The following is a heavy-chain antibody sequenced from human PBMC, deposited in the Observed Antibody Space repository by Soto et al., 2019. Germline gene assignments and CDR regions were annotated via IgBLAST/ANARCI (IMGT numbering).Heavy chain of an antibody. V-gene: IGHV5-51*01. D-gene: IGHD6-19*01. CDR2: IDPDSNT. CDR3: ARRTYSSGWRHYFDY. J-gene: IGHJ4*02. CDR1: GYSFTSYW. Sequence: GESLKISCKGSGYSFTSYWIGWVRQMPGKGLEWMGIIDPDSNTRYSPSFQGQVTISADKSINTAYLQWSSLKAADTAMYYCARRTYSSGWRHYFDYWGRGTLVTVSS.